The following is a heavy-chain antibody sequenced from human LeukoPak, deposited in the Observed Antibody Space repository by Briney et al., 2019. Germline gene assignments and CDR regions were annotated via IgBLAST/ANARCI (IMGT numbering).Heavy chain of an antibody. D-gene: IGHD4-17*01. Sequence: PGGSLRLSCAPSGFTVSSNYMSWVRQAPGKGLEWVSAISGSGGSTYYADSVKGRFTISRDNSKNTLYLQMNSLRAEDTAVYYCAKPPTVTTSFRYYYGMDVWGQGTTVTVSS. CDR2: ISGSGGST. CDR3: AKPPTVTTSFRYYYGMDV. J-gene: IGHJ6*02. V-gene: IGHV3-23*01. CDR1: GFTVSSNY.